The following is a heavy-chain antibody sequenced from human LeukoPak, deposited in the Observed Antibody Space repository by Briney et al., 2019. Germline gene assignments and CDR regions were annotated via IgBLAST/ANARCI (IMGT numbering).Heavy chain of an antibody. V-gene: IGHV1-18*01. D-gene: IGHD2-15*01. CDR2: ISAYNGNT. J-gene: IGHJ4*02. CDR3: ARAPVVVVAALTADY. CDR1: GYTFTSYG. Sequence: GASVKSSCKASGYTFTSYGISWVRQAPGQGLEWMGWISAYNGNTNYAQKLQGRVTMTTDTSTSTAYMELRSLRSDDTAVYYCARAPVVVVAALTADYWGQGTLVTVSS.